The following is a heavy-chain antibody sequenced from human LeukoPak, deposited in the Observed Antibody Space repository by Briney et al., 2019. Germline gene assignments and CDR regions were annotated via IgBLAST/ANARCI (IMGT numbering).Heavy chain of an antibody. CDR3: AREATGTGDSSGYYPQDAFDI. CDR2: IYYSGST. Sequence: SETLSLTCTVSGGSISSYYWSWIRQPPGKGLEWIGYIYYSGSTNYNPSLKSRVTISADTSKNQFSLKLSSVTAADTAVYYCAREATGTGDSSGYYPQDAFDIWGQGTMVTVSS. CDR1: GGSISSYY. J-gene: IGHJ3*02. D-gene: IGHD3-22*01. V-gene: IGHV4-59*01.